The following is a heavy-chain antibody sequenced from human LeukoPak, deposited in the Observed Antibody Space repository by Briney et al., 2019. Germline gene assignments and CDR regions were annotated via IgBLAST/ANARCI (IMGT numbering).Heavy chain of an antibody. D-gene: IGHD5-24*01. J-gene: IGHJ4*02. V-gene: IGHV4-34*01. CDR2: INHSGST. CDR1: GGSFSGYY. Sequence: SETLSLTCAVYGGSFSGYYWSWIRQPPGKGLEWIGEINHSGSTNYNPSLKSRVTISVDTSKNQFSLKLSSVTAADTAVYYCARGSLDGYNFDYWVQGTLVTVSS. CDR3: ARGSLDGYNFDY.